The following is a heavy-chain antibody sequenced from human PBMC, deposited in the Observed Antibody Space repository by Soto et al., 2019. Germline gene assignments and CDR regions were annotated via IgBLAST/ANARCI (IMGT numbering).Heavy chain of an antibody. CDR3: AKDRVGATTAYYYGMDV. CDR2: ISYDGSNK. D-gene: IGHD1-26*01. V-gene: IGHV3-30*18. CDR1: GFTFSSYG. J-gene: IGHJ6*02. Sequence: GGSLRLSCTASGFTFSSYGMHWVRQAQGKGLEWVAVISYDGSNKYYADSVKGRFTISRDNSKNTLYLQMTSLRAEDTAVYYCAKDRVGATTAYYYGMDVWGHGTTVTVSS.